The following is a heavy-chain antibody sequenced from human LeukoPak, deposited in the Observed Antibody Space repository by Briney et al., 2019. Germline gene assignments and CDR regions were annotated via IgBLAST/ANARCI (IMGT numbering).Heavy chain of an antibody. CDR2: IYCSGST. D-gene: IGHD2-15*01. CDR1: GGSIRSYY. V-gene: IGHV4-59*01. J-gene: IGHJ4*02. CDR3: ARDRRSGEDSNF. Sequence: PSETLSLTCTVSGGSIRSYYWSWIRQPPGKGLEWIGYIYCSGSTNYNPSLKSRVTISVDTSKNQIYLKLSSVTAADTAVYYCARDRRSGEDSNFWGQGTLVTVSS.